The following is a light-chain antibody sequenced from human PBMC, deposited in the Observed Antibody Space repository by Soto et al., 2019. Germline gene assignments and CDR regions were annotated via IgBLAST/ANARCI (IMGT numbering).Light chain of an antibody. Sequence: EIVLTQSPATLSLSPGERATLSCRASQSVSSYLAWYQQKPGQAPRLLIYDASNRATGIPARFSGSGSGTAFPLTLSSLEPEDFAVYYCQQRSSWSLITFGQGTRVEIK. J-gene: IGKJ5*01. V-gene: IGKV3-11*01. CDR2: DAS. CDR3: QQRSSWSLIT. CDR1: QSVSSY.